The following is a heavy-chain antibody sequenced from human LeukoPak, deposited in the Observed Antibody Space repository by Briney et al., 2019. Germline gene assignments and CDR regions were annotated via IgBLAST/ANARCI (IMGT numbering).Heavy chain of an antibody. CDR1: GFTFSDYS. CDR2: TSSSNSYI. V-gene: IGHV3-21*01. CDR3: ARMQPFENNLFDP. Sequence: GGSLRLSCAASGFTFSDYSMNWARQAPGKGLEWVSSTSSSNSYIYYADSVKGRFTVSRDNAKNSLYLQMNSLRAEDTAVYYCARMQPFENNLFDPWGQGTLVTVSS. J-gene: IGHJ5*02. D-gene: IGHD3-9*01.